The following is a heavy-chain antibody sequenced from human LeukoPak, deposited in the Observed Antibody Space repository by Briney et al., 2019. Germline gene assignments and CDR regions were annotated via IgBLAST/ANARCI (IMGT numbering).Heavy chain of an antibody. J-gene: IGHJ4*02. CDR1: GFTFSNGW. V-gene: IGHV3-21*05. CDR2: IRGSRSGL. Sequence: GGSLRLSCAASGFTFSNGWMSWVRQAPGKGLEWVADIRGSRSGLGSGNYYADSVKGRFTISRDDAKNSLYLQMNSLRAEDTAFYYCARDDNWGFDYWGQEALVTVSS. D-gene: IGHD7-27*01. CDR3: ARDDNWGFDY.